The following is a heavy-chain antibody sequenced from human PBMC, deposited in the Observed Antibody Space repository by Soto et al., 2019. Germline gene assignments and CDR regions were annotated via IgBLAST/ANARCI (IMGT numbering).Heavy chain of an antibody. V-gene: IGHV1-8*01. CDR3: ARAPGYNWRYYYYYGMDV. D-gene: IGHD1-20*01. J-gene: IGHJ6*02. Sequence: DSVKVSCKASGYTFTSYDINWVRQATGQGLEWMGWMNPNSGNTGYAQKFQGRVTMTRNTSISTAYMELSSLRSEDTAVYYCARAPGYNWRYYYYYGMDVWGQGTTVTVSS. CDR2: MNPNSGNT. CDR1: GYTFTSYD.